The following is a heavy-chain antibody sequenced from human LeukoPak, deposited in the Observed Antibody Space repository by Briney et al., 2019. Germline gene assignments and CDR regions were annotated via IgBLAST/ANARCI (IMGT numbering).Heavy chain of an antibody. CDR3: ATYYYDSSGYYPGAEYFQH. V-gene: IGHV1-18*01. Sequence: ASVKVSCKASGYTFTSYGISWVRQAPGQGLEWMGWISAYNGNTNYAQKLQGRVTMTTDTSTSTAYMELRSLRSEDTAVYYCATYYYDSSGYYPGAEYFQHWGQGTLVTVSS. D-gene: IGHD3-22*01. J-gene: IGHJ1*01. CDR2: ISAYNGNT. CDR1: GYTFTSYG.